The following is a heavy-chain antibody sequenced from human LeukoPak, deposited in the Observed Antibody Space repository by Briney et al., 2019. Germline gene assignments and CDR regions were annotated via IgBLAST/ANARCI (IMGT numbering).Heavy chain of an antibody. CDR2: IYYSGST. J-gene: IGHJ3*02. CDR3: ARHDFFDADAFDI. V-gene: IGHV4-39*01. CDR1: GGSITNINYY. Sequence: SETVSLTCTVSGGSITNINYYWGWIRQPPGKGLEWIGNIYYSGSTYYNPSLKSRVTISVDTSKNQFSLRLSSVTAADTAVYYCARHDFFDADAFDIWGQGTMVTVS. D-gene: IGHD2/OR15-2a*01.